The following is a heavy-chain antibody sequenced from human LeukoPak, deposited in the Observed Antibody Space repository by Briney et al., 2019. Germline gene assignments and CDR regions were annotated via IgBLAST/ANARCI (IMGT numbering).Heavy chain of an antibody. CDR1: GGSISSYY. V-gene: IGHV4-4*07. D-gene: IGHD2-15*01. Sequence: SETLSLTCTVSGGSISSYYWSWIRQPAGKGLEWIGRIYTSGSTNYNPSLKSRVTISVDKSKNQFSLKLSSVTAADTAVYYCARDPLDCSGGSCYSDYYYYMDVWGKGTTVTVSS. CDR2: IYTSGST. J-gene: IGHJ6*03. CDR3: ARDPLDCSGGSCYSDYYYYMDV.